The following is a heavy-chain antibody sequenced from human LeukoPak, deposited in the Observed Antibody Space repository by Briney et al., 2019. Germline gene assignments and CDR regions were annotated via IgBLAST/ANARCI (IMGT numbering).Heavy chain of an antibody. CDR2: ISAYNGNT. V-gene: IGHV1-18*04. CDR1: GYTFTSYG. J-gene: IGHJ5*02. Sequence: ASVKVSSKASGYTFTSYGISWVRQAPGQGLEWMGWISAYNGNTNYAQKLQGRATMTTDTSTSTAYMELRSLRSDDTAVYYCARGITMVRGVDHNWFDPWGQGTLVTVSS. CDR3: ARGITMVRGVDHNWFDP. D-gene: IGHD3-10*01.